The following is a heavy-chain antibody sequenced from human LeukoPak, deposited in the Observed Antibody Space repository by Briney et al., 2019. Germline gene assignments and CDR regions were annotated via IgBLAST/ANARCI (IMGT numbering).Heavy chain of an antibody. D-gene: IGHD3-9*01. J-gene: IGHJ4*02. Sequence: GGSLRLSCAASGFSFSEYSMNWVRQAPGKGLEWVSNIRGSSSATNYADSVKGRFTISRDNAKNSLYLEMSSLRAEDTAVYYCARDRDWSFDYWGQGTLVTVSS. CDR1: GFSFSEYS. CDR2: IRGSSSAT. V-gene: IGHV3-48*04. CDR3: ARDRDWSFDY.